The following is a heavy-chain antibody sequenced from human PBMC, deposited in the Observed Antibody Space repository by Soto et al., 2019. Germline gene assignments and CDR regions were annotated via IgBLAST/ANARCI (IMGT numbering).Heavy chain of an antibody. CDR3: AKDRGRGSPVSGGMDV. J-gene: IGHJ6*02. Sequence: LSCAASGFSFSNYTMNWVRQAPGKGLEWVSVISRSSNHIYYADSMKGRFTISRDNAKNSLYLQMNSLRAEDTAVYYCAKDRGRGSPVSGGMDVWGQGTTVTV. V-gene: IGHV3-21*01. CDR2: ISRSSNHI. CDR1: GFSFSNYT. D-gene: IGHD3-10*01.